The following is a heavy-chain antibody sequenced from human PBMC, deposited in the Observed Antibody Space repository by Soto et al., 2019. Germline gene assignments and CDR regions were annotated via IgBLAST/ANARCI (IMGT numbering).Heavy chain of an antibody. D-gene: IGHD1-1*01. CDR1: GYNFANHW. J-gene: IGHJ6*02. V-gene: IGHV5-51*01. CDR2: IYPFDFDT. Sequence: EVQLVQSGAEVKKPGESLRISCKGSGYNFANHWIGWVRQMPGQGLEWMGIIYPFDFDTKYNPSFQGHVTISADKSINTAYLQWNSLRASDTAMYYCARQTGTDPSYPPYEMDVWGHGNTVTVSS. CDR3: ARQTGTDPSYPPYEMDV.